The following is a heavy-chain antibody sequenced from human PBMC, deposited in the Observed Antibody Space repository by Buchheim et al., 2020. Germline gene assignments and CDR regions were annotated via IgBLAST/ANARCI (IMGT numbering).Heavy chain of an antibody. CDR1: GGSISSSCYY. D-gene: IGHD5-12*01. J-gene: IGHJ4*02. CDR2: IYYSWSP. Sequence: QLQLQESGPGLVKPSETLSLTCTVSGGSISSSCYYWGWIRQPPGKGLEWIGIIYYSWSPYYNPSPKILVTISVDTSHNQLPLKLSSVTAADTAVYYCARHVYSGRRGTFDYWGQGTL. V-gene: IGHV4-39*01. CDR3: ARHVYSGRRGTFDY.